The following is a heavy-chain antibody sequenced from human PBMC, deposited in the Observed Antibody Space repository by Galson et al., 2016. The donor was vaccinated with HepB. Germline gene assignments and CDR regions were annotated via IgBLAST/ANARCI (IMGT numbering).Heavy chain of an antibody. Sequence: SLRLSSAASGFTFSDFGFHWVRQAPGKVLQWVAGIRYDGRNKYYADSVKGRFTISRDNSKNTVYLHMNSLRAEDTAVYYCARGLYYGSGNIFWFWGRGTLVAVSS. CDR3: ARGLYYGSGNIFWF. V-gene: IGHV3-33*01. D-gene: IGHD3-10*01. J-gene: IGHJ4*02. CDR1: GFTFSDFG. CDR2: IRYDGRNK.